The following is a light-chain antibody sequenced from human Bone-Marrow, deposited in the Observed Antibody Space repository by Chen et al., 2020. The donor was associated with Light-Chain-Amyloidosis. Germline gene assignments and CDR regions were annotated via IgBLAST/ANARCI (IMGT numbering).Light chain of an antibody. V-gene: IGKV3-20*01. Sequence: EIVLTQSPGTLSLSPGEGANLSCRARKTISSNYLTWYQQKFGQAPRLLIYGSSSRATGIPDRYTGSGSGTDFTLTINRLEPEDFAMYYCQQYGTSPLTFGGGTKVAIK. CDR2: GSS. CDR3: QQYGTSPLT. J-gene: IGKJ4*01. CDR1: KTISSNY.